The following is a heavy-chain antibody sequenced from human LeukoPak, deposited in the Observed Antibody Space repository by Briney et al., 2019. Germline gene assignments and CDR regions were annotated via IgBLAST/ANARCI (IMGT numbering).Heavy chain of an antibody. J-gene: IGHJ4*02. CDR3: AKDSYGSGSYSFDY. Sequence: GGSLRLSCAASGFTFDDYAMHWVRQAPGKGLEWVSGISWNSGSIGYADSAKGRFTISRDNAKNSLYLQMNSLRAEDTALYYCAKDSYGSGSYSFDYWGQGTLVTVSS. V-gene: IGHV3-9*01. CDR1: GFTFDDYA. D-gene: IGHD3-10*01. CDR2: ISWNSGSI.